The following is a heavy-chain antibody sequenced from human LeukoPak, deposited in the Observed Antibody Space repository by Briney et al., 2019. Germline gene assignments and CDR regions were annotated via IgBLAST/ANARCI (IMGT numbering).Heavy chain of an antibody. CDR3: AKRLRGPAMGPERYYYYYGMDV. CDR1: GFTFSSYA. V-gene: IGHV3-23*01. Sequence: PGGSLRLSCAASGFTFSSYAMSWVRQAPGRGLEWVSAISGSGGGTSYADSVTGRFTISRDNSKNTLYLQMNSLRAEDTAVYYCAKRLRGPAMGPERYYYYYGMDVWGQGTTVTVSS. D-gene: IGHD5-18*01. J-gene: IGHJ6*02. CDR2: ISGSGGGT.